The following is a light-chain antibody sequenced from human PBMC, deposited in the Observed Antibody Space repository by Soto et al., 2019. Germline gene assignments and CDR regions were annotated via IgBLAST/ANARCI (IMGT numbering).Light chain of an antibody. CDR1: QAIGNF. J-gene: IGKJ4*01. CDR3: QKYNSAPLS. Sequence: IPMTQSPSSLSASPGDSVTITCRASQAIGNFLAWYQQKPGTVAKRLIYGASTLQSGVPSRFSGSGSETNFTLTIASLQAEDAASYYCQKYNSAPLSFGGGTTVEIK. CDR2: GAS. V-gene: IGKV1-27*01.